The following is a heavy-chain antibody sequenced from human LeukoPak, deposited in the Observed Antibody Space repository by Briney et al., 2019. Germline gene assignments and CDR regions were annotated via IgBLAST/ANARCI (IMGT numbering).Heavy chain of an antibody. J-gene: IGHJ5*02. CDR3: ARDRTYYYGSGKEGDWFDP. Sequence: SETLSLTCTVSGGSISSYYWSWIRQPPGKGLKWIGYIYYSGSTNYNPSLKSRVTISVDTSKNQFSLKLSSVTAADTAVYYCARDRTYYYGSGKEGDWFDPWGQGTLVTVSS. D-gene: IGHD3-10*01. CDR2: IYYSGST. V-gene: IGHV4-59*01. CDR1: GGSISSYY.